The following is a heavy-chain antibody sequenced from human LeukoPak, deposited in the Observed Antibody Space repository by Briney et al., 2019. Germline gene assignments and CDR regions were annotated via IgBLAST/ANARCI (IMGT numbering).Heavy chain of an antibody. J-gene: IGHJ4*02. D-gene: IGHD1-26*01. CDR1: GGSISSSSYY. Sequence: PSETLSLTCTVSGGSISSSSYYWGWIRQPPGKGLEWIGSIYYSGSTYYNPSLKSRVTISVDTSKNQFSLKLSSVTAADTAVYYCARLRYSGSYYFDYWGQGTLVTVSS. V-gene: IGHV4-39*01. CDR2: IYYSGST. CDR3: ARLRYSGSYYFDY.